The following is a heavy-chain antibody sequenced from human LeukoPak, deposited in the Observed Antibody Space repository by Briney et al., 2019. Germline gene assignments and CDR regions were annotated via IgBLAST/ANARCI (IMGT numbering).Heavy chain of an antibody. CDR3: ARGGVPGAGNWSDP. D-gene: IGHD1-1*01. V-gene: IGHV1-69*13. J-gene: IGHJ5*02. Sequence: SVKVSCKASGGTFSSYAISWVRQAPGQGLEWMGGIIPIFGTASYAQKFQGRVTITADESTSTAYMELSSLRSEDTAVYYCARGGVPGAGNWSDPWGQGTLVTVSS. CDR2: IIPIFGTA. CDR1: GGTFSSYA.